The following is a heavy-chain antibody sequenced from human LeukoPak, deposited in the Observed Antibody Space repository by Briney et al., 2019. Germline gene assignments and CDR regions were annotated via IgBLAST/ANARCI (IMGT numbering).Heavy chain of an antibody. CDR2: ISGSGGST. J-gene: IGHJ4*02. V-gene: IGHV3-23*01. CDR1: GFTFSSYA. Sequence: GGSLRLSCVASGFTFSSYAMTWVRQAPGKGLEWVSAISGSGGSTYYADSVKGRFTISRDNSKNTLYLQMNSLRAEDTAVYYCAKDWSANWGSYYFDYWGQGTLVTVSS. CDR3: AKDWSANWGSYYFDY. D-gene: IGHD7-27*01.